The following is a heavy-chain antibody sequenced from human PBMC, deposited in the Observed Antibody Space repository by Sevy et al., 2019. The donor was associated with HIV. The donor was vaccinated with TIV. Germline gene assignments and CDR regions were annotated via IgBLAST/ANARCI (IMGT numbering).Heavy chain of an antibody. V-gene: IGHV3-30*02. J-gene: IGHJ4*02. CDR2: IYYDGNNR. D-gene: IGHD2-21*02. CDR3: AIDCSTATYMNNYY. Sequence: GGSLRLSCAASGFTFSTYPMHWVRQAPGRALEWVAYIYYDGNNRYYADSVKGRFTISRDNSQKTLYLQMNSLRSEDTAVYCCAIDCSTATYMNNYYWGQGALVTVS. CDR1: GFTFSTYP.